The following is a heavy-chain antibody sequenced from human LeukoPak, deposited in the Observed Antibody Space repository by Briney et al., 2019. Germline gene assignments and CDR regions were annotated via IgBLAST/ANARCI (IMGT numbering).Heavy chain of an antibody. CDR3: AKGTSVAGTIFGY. CDR2: VYGGGTT. V-gene: IGHV3-66*01. J-gene: IGHJ4*02. D-gene: IGHD6-19*01. Sequence: PGGSLRLSCAASGFTFSSYDMSWVRQGPGKGLEWVSVVYGGGTTYYADSVKGRFAISRDNSMNTVHLQMDSLRDEDTAVYYCAKGTSVAGTIFGYWGQGTLVTVSS. CDR1: GFTFSSYD.